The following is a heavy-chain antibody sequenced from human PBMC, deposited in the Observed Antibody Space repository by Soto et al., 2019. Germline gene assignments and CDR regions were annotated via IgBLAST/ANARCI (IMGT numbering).Heavy chain of an antibody. J-gene: IGHJ6*02. V-gene: IGHV3-30*18. CDR1: GFSFSKYG. Sequence: QVALVESGGGVVRPGRSLRLSCGASGFSFSKYGMHWVRQAPGEGLEWLSLISYDASEKWYAESVKGRFTISRDNSKNTLYLQMNSLRGDDTAVYFCAKGYEVSPPVASAWYSNYFYGVDVWGRGTTVTVSS. CDR2: ISYDASEK. D-gene: IGHD6-19*01. CDR3: AKGYEVSPPVASAWYSNYFYGVDV.